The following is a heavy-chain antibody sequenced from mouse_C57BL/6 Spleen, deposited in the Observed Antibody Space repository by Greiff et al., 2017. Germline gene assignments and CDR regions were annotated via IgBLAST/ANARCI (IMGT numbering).Heavy chain of an antibody. CDR1: GFSLSTFGMG. V-gene: IGHV8-8*01. CDR3: ARIADYYGSSLYAMDY. CDR2: IWWDDDK. Sequence: QVTLNESGPGILQPSQTLSLTCSFSGFSLSTFGMGVGWIRQPSGKGLEWLAHIWWDDDKYYNPALKSRLTISKDTSKNQVFLKIANVDTADTATYYCARIADYYGSSLYAMDYWGQGTSVTVSS. J-gene: IGHJ4*01. D-gene: IGHD1-1*01.